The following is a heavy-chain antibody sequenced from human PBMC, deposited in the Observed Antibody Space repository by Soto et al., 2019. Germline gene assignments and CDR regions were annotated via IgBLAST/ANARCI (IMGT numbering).Heavy chain of an antibody. CDR1: GYTFTSYA. V-gene: IGHV1-3*01. CDR2: INAGNGNT. Sequence: QVQLVQSGAEMKKPGASVKVSCKASGYTFTSYAMHWVRQAPGQRLEWMGWINAGNGNTKYSQKFQGRVTITRDTSASTAYMELSSLRSEDTAVYYCARGQLRLFAFDIWGQGTMVTVSS. J-gene: IGHJ3*02. CDR3: ARGQLRLFAFDI. D-gene: IGHD1-1*01.